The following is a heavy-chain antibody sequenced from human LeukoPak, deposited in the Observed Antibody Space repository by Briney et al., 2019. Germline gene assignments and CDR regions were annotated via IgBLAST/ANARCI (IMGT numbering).Heavy chain of an antibody. CDR1: GGSMNTYY. CDR2: IHYTVSN. V-gene: IGHV4-59*01. J-gene: IGHJ6*02. CDR3: ARGLSHYYYALDV. Sequence: SETLSLTCAVPGGSMNTYYWTWIRQPPGKGLEWIGYIHYTVSNNYNTSLKSRVSMSVDTSKNQFSLHLSSVTAADTAVYYCARGLSHYYYALDVCGQGTTVTVSS.